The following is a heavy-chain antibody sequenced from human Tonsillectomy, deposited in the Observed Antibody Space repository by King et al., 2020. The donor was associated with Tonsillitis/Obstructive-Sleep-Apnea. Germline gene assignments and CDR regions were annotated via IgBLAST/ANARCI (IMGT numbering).Heavy chain of an antibody. V-gene: IGHV5-51*01. CDR3: ASSLEDQLLPYFFDY. Sequence: EVQLVQSGAEVKKPGESLKISCKGSGYTFTNYWIAWVRQMPGKGLEWMGFIYPDDSDTRYSPSFQGQVTISADKSINTAYLQWSSLKALDTAMYYCASSLEDQLLPYFFDYWGQGSLVTVSS. CDR1: GYTFTNYW. CDR2: IYPDDSDT. J-gene: IGHJ4*02. D-gene: IGHD1-26*01.